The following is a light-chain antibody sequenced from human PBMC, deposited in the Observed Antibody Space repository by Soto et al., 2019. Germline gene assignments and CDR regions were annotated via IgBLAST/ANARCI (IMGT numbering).Light chain of an antibody. CDR1: QSLVHRDGNTY. CDR3: MQGSHWPPIT. CDR2: KVS. V-gene: IGKV2-30*02. J-gene: IGKJ5*01. Sequence: DVVVTQSPLSLPVTLGQAASISRRSSQSLVHRDGNTYLSWFRQRPGQSPRRLIYKVSNREAGVTDRFSGSGSGNDFTLKISRVEAEDVGLYYCMQGSHWPPITFGQGKRLEIK.